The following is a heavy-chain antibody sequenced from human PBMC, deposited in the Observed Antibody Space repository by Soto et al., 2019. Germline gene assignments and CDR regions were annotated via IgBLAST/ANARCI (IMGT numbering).Heavy chain of an antibody. CDR3: ARGQEGVVATH. J-gene: IGHJ4*02. D-gene: IGHD5-12*01. Sequence: QVQLQQWGAGLLKPSETLSLNCAVTGGSLSGYYWSWIRQPPGKGLEWIGEVKDGGHTNYSPSLRGRVTISSDTSNNQFSPRLNSLTAADTGVYYCARGQEGVVATHWDQGSLVTVSS. V-gene: IGHV4-34*01. CDR2: VKDGGHT. CDR1: GGSLSGYY.